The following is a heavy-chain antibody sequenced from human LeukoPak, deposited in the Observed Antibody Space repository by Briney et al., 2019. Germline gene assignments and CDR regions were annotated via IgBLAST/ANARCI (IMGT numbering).Heavy chain of an antibody. CDR2: INPNSGGT. D-gene: IGHD2-21*01. V-gene: IGHV1-2*02. CDR1: RYTFTGYY. J-gene: IGHJ3*02. CDR3: ARVWWNAFDI. Sequence: ASVKVSCKASRYTFTGYYMNWVRQAPGQGLEWMGWINPNSGGTNYAQKFQGRVTMTRDTSISTAYMELNRVTSDDTAVYYCARVWWNAFDIWGQGTMVTVSS.